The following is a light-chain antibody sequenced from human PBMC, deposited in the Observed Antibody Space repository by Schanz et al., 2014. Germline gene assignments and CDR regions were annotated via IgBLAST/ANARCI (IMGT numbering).Light chain of an antibody. CDR1: QSVSSSN. CDR2: GAS. CDR3: QQSYSTPWT. Sequence: EIVLTQSPGTLSLSPGERATLSCRASQSVSSSNLAWYQQKPGQAPRLLIYGASTRATGLPARFSGSGSGTEFTLTISSLQPEDFATYYCQQSYSTPWTFGQGTKVEIK. J-gene: IGKJ1*01. V-gene: IGKV3-20*01.